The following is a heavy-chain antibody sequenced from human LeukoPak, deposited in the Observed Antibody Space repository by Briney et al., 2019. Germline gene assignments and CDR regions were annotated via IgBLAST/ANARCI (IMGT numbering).Heavy chain of an antibody. Sequence: GRSLRLSCAACGFTFSSYGMHWVRQAPGKGLEWVAVISYDGSNKYYADSVKGRFTISRDNSKNTLYLQMNSLRAEDTAVYYCAKDGGSGSYQIGYYFDYWGQGTLVTVSS. CDR3: AKDGGSGSYQIGYYFDY. V-gene: IGHV3-30*18. CDR1: GFTFSSYG. D-gene: IGHD3-10*01. CDR2: ISYDGSNK. J-gene: IGHJ4*02.